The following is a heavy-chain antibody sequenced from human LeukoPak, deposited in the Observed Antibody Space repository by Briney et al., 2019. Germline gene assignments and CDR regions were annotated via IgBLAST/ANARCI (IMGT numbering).Heavy chain of an antibody. CDR3: AIRYCSSTSCYDNWFDP. CDR1: GGTFSSYA. V-gene: IGHV1-69*05. CDR2: IIPIFGTA. Sequence: SVKVSCKASGGTFSSYAISWVRQAPGQGLEWMGGIIPIFGTANYAQKFQGRVTITTDESTSTAYMELSSLRSEDTAVCYCAIRYCSSTSCYDNWFDPWGQGTLVTVSS. J-gene: IGHJ5*02. D-gene: IGHD2-2*01.